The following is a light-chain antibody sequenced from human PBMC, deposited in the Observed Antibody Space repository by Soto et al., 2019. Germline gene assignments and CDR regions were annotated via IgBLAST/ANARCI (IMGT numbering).Light chain of an antibody. Sequence: EIVLTQSPDTLSLSPGERATLSCRASQSIDSNTLGWYQQKPGQAPRLLIYGASSRATGIPDRFSGSGSGTDFTFTISSLEPEDFAVYYCHQYGRAFGQGTKVEIK. V-gene: IGKV3-20*01. CDR2: GAS. CDR1: QSIDSNT. J-gene: IGKJ1*01. CDR3: HQYGRA.